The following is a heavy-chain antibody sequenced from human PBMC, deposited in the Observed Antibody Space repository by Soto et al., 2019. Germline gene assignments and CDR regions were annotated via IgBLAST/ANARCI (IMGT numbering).Heavy chain of an antibody. V-gene: IGHV1-2*02. Sequence: QVQLVQSGAEVKMPGASVKVSCKASGYIFAGYYMAWVRQAPGQGLEWMGWINPNGGATDYPPQFQDRVTMTRDMSITTAYMDLTRLTSDDTAVYYCARVGYYDYVWGSYGVAHGGQGTLITVSS. J-gene: IGHJ4*02. CDR3: ARVGYYDYVWGSYGVAH. CDR2: INPNGGAT. D-gene: IGHD3-16*01. CDR1: GYIFAGYY.